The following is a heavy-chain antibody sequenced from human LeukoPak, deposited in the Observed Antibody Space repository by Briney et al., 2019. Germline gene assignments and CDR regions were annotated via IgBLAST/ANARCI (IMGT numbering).Heavy chain of an antibody. CDR2: IKEDGSET. CDR3: ARETPRRGETRDGYR. V-gene: IGHV3-7*01. CDR1: GFTISYYW. Sequence: GGSLRLSCAASGFTISYYWMQWVRQTPGKGLVCLANIKEDGSETYYADSVKGRFTISRDNPKNLLFLQINSLRVEDTAVYYCARETPRRGETRDGYRWGQGTVVTVSS. J-gene: IGHJ4*02. D-gene: IGHD5-24*01.